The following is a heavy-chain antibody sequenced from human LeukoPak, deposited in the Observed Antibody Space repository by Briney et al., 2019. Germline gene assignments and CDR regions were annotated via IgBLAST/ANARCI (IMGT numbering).Heavy chain of an antibody. CDR1: GFTFSRSA. CDR3: SRIIEAAGTSFDY. CDR2: LRNKANSYAT. D-gene: IGHD6-13*01. V-gene: IGHV3-73*01. J-gene: IGHJ4*02. Sequence: GGTLKLLCAASGFTFSRSAVHWVRHPSAKGLEWVGRLRNKANSYATAYAASVNGRFTISRDDSKNTAYLHMNSLKIEDTAVYYCSRIIEAAGTSFDYWGQGTLVTVSS.